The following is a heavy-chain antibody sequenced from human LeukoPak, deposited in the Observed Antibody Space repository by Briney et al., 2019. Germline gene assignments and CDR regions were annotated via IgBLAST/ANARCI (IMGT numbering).Heavy chain of an antibody. Sequence: ASVKVSCKASGGTSSSYAISWVRQAPGQGLEWMGGIIPIFGTANYAQKFQGRVTITTDESTSTAYMELSSLRSEDTAVYYCARSVPPIKNWFDPWGQGTLVTVSS. CDR3: ARSVPPIKNWFDP. D-gene: IGHD5-12*01. V-gene: IGHV1-69*05. CDR1: GGTSSSYA. CDR2: IIPIFGTA. J-gene: IGHJ5*02.